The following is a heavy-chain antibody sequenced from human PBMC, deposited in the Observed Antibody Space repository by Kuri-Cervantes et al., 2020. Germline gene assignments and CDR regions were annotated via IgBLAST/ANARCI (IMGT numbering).Heavy chain of an antibody. D-gene: IGHD3-22*01. Sequence: GESLKISCAASGFTFSSYGMHWVRQAPGKGLEWVAVISYDGSNKYYADSVKGRFTISRDNSKNTLYLQMNSLRAEDTAVYYCARDLAFYYDSSGLAGFDPWGQGTLVTVSS. CDR1: GFTFSSYG. J-gene: IGHJ5*02. CDR3: ARDLAFYYDSSGLAGFDP. V-gene: IGHV3-30*03. CDR2: ISYDGSNK.